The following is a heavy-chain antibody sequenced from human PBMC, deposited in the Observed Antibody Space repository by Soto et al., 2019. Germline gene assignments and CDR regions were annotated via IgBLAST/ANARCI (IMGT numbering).Heavy chain of an antibody. J-gene: IGHJ4*02. CDR2: ISAYNGNT. CDR1: GYTFTSYG. Sequence: QVQLVQSGAEVKKPGASVKVSCKASGYTFTSYGISWVRQAPGQGLEWMGWISAYNGNTKYAQKFQGRVTMTTDTATSTAYMEVRSRRSDDTAVYYCARDAAAGLNDYWGQGTLVTVSS. CDR3: ARDAAAGLNDY. D-gene: IGHD6-13*01. V-gene: IGHV1-18*01.